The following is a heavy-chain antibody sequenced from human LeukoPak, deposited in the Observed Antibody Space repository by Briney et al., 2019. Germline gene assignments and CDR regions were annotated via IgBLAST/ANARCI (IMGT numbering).Heavy chain of an antibody. V-gene: IGHV1-18*01. Sequence: ASVKVSCKTSGYIFAHNGISWVRQAPGQGPEWMGWISAYNGDTNYAQNFQGRVTMTRDTSTSTVYMELRSLRSDDTAVYYCARGIRSSTSKRGNWFDPWGQGTLVTVSS. CDR3: ARGIRSSTSKRGNWFDP. J-gene: IGHJ5*02. CDR1: GYIFAHNG. CDR2: ISAYNGDT. D-gene: IGHD2-2*01.